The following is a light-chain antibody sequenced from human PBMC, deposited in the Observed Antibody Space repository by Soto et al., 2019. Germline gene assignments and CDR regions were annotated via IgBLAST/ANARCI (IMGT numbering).Light chain of an antibody. V-gene: IGLV1-51*01. CDR1: SSNMGNKY. CDR3: GTWDNSLISVV. Sequence: QSVLTQPPSVSAAPGQRVTISCSGSSSNMGNKYISWYQQFPGTAPKLLIYDNNKRPSGIPDRFSGSKSGTSATLGITGLRTGDEADYYCGTWDNSLISVVFGGGTKLTVL. CDR2: DNN. J-gene: IGLJ2*01.